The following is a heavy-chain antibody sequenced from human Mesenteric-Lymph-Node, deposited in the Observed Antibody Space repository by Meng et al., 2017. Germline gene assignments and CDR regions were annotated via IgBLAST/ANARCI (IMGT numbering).Heavy chain of an antibody. CDR3: VRHGGKYFDS. CDR1: GGSISSGGYS. V-gene: IGHV4-30-2*01. D-gene: IGHD2-15*01. Sequence: QLQLQESGSGLVKPSQPLSPTCAVSGGSISSGGYSWSWIRQPPGKGLEWIGYIYHSGSTYYNPSLKSRVTISVDKSKNQFSLRLTSVTAADTAIFYCVRHGGKYFDSWGQGTLVTVSS. J-gene: IGHJ4*02. CDR2: IYHSGST.